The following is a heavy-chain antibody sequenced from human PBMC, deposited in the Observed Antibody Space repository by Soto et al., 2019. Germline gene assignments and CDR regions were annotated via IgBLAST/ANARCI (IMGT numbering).Heavy chain of an antibody. Sequence: SETLSLTCAVSGYSISSGDYWGWIRQPPGKGLEWIASIFHNGNNYYNPSLKSRGTISVDTSKNQVSLKLSSVTAADTAVYYCARDLRGNYKSYFDYWGQGSLVTISS. D-gene: IGHD1-26*01. CDR1: GYSISSGDY. CDR2: IFHNGNN. CDR3: ARDLRGNYKSYFDY. J-gene: IGHJ4*02. V-gene: IGHV4-38-2*02.